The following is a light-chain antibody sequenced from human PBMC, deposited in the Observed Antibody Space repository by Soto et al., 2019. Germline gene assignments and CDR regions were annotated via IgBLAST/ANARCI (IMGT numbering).Light chain of an antibody. J-gene: IGLJ2*01. CDR1: SGHSSYA. V-gene: IGLV4-69*01. CDR3: QTWGTGVHVV. Sequence: QLVLTQSPSASASLGASVKLTCTLSSGHSSYAIAWHQQQPEKGPRYLMKLNSDGSHSKGDGIPDRFSGSSSGAERYRTISSLQSEDEADYYCQTWGTGVHVVFGGGTKLTVL. CDR2: LNSDGSH.